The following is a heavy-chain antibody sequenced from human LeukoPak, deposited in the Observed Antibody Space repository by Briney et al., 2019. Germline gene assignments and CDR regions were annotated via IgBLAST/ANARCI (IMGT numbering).Heavy chain of an antibody. J-gene: IGHJ4*02. CDR2: MNPNSGGT. Sequence: ASVKVSCKASRYTFTSYDINWVRQATGQGLEWMGWMNPNSGGTNYAQKFQGRVTMTRDTSISTAYMELSRLRSDDTAVYYCATPQGSYYYDSSGYSPFDYWGRGTLVTVSS. V-gene: IGHV1-2*02. D-gene: IGHD3-22*01. CDR1: RYTFTSYD. CDR3: ATPQGSYYYDSSGYSPFDY.